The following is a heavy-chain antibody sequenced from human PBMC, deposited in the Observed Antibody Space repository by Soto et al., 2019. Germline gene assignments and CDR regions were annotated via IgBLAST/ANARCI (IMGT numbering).Heavy chain of an antibody. V-gene: IGHV1-24*01. D-gene: IGHD2-15*01. J-gene: IGHJ5*02. Sequence: ASVKVSCKVSGYTLTELSMRWVRQAPGKGLEWMGGFDPEDGETIYAQKFQGRVTMTEDTSTDTAYMELSSLRSEDTAVYYCATFAVVTHLNWFDPWGQGTLITVSS. CDR3: ATFAVVTHLNWFDP. CDR2: FDPEDGET. CDR1: GYTLTELS.